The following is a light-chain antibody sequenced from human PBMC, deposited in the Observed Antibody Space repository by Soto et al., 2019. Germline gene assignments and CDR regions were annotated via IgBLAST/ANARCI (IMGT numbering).Light chain of an antibody. V-gene: IGLV1-40*01. CDR2: AND. J-gene: IGLJ2*01. Sequence: QAVVTQPPSVSGAPGQRVTISCTGSRSNLGAGYDVHWYQHLPGTAPKLFIYANDNRPSGVPDRFSGSKSDTSASLAITGLQAEDEADYYCQSYDSSLSGVVFGGGTKLTVL. CDR3: QSYDSSLSGVV. CDR1: RSNLGAGYD.